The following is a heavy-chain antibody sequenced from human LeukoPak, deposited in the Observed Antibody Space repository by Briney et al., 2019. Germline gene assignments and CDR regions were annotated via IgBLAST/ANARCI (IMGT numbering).Heavy chain of an antibody. J-gene: IGHJ4*02. CDR3: ARESAEYGDYSDY. CDR1: GYIFTAYY. CDR2: INPNTGGT. Sequence: ASVRVSCKTSGYIFTAYYMHWLRQAPGQGLEWRGRINPNTGGTNYAQNFQGRVAMTRDTSISTAYMELNRLRSDDTAVYYCARESAEYGDYSDYWGQGTMVTVFS. D-gene: IGHD4-17*01. V-gene: IGHV1-2*06.